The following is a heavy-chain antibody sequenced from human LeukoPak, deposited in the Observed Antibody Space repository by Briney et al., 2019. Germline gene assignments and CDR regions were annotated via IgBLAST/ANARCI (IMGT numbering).Heavy chain of an antibody. J-gene: IGHJ5*02. V-gene: IGHV3-53*01. CDR1: GVTLSSNY. Sequence: GGSLRLSCAASGVTLSSNYMSWVRHAPGKGLEWVSVIYSGGSTYYADSVKGRFTISRDNSKNTLYLQMDSLKVEDTAVYYCAKAGGYCTSASCYPNWFDPWGQGTRVTVSS. CDR2: IYSGGST. CDR3: AKAGGYCTSASCYPNWFDP. D-gene: IGHD2-2*01.